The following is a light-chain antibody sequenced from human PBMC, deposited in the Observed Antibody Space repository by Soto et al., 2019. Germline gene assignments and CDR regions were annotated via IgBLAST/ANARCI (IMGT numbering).Light chain of an antibody. CDR2: SAS. J-gene: IGKJ4*01. V-gene: IGKV1-9*01. CDR1: QGINSY. Sequence: DVQLTQSPSSLSASVGDRISITCRASQGINSYVAWYQQKPGRSPTILIYSASTLQSRVPSRFSGSGYGTDFSLTISNLQPEDFATYYCQQLYSHPLTFGGGTKVEIK. CDR3: QQLYSHPLT.